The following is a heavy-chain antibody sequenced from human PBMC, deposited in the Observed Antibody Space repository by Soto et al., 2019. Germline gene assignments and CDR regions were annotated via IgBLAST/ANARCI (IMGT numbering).Heavy chain of an antibody. J-gene: IGHJ4*02. CDR3: ARLPGVTTVDY. CDR1: GYRFSSYW. CDR2: IYPGDSDT. D-gene: IGHD2-21*02. Sequence: PGESLKISCKGSGYRFSSYWIGWARQMPGKGLEWIAIIYPGDSDTTYSPSFRGQVTISADESVSTAYLHWSSLKTSDTAMYYCARLPGVTTVDYWGLGTLVTVSS. V-gene: IGHV5-51*01.